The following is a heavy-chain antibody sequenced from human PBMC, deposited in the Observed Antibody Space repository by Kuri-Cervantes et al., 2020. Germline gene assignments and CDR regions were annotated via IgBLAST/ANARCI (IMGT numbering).Heavy chain of an antibody. D-gene: IGHD2-21*02. CDR1: GFTFSSYD. CDR2: IGTAGDT. Sequence: LSLTCAASGFTFSSYDMRWVRQATGKGLEWVSAIGTAGDTYYPGSVKGRFTISRENAKNSLYLQMNSLRGEDTAIYYCARGLVVVTAKDYFDYWGQGTLVTVSS. J-gene: IGHJ4*02. V-gene: IGHV3-13*01. CDR3: ARGLVVVTAKDYFDY.